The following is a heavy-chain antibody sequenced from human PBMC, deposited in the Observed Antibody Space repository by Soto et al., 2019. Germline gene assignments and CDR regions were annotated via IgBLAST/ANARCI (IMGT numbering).Heavy chain of an antibody. CDR1: GFTFSGSA. J-gene: IGHJ4*02. CDR3: TRYYYDSSGNLHFDY. D-gene: IGHD3-22*01. Sequence: PGGSLRLSCAASGFTFSGSAMHWVRQASGKGLEWVGRIRSKANSYATAYAASVKGRFTISRDDSKNTAYLQMNSLKTEDTAVYYCTRYYYDSSGNLHFDYWGQGTLVTVSS. CDR2: IRSKANSYAT. V-gene: IGHV3-73*01.